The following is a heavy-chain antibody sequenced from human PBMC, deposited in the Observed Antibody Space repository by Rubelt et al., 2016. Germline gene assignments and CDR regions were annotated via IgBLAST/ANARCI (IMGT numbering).Heavy chain of an antibody. Sequence: ADSVKGRFTISRDNSKNTLYLQMNSLRAEDTAVYYCAKDGWPIRFLDPYGMDVWGQGTTVTVSS. V-gene: IGHV3-23*01. D-gene: IGHD3-3*01. J-gene: IGHJ6*02. CDR3: AKDGWPIRFLDPYGMDV.